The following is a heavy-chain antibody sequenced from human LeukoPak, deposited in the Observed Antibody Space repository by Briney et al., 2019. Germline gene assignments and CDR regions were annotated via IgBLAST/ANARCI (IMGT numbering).Heavy chain of an antibody. V-gene: IGHV4-59*12. CDR2: IYYSGST. Sequence: SETLSLTCTVSGGSISSYYWSWIRQPPGKGLEWIGYIYYSGSTYYNPSLKSRVTISVDTPKNQFSLKLSSVTAADTAVYYCARDFYYDSNWFDPWGQGTLVTVSS. J-gene: IGHJ5*02. CDR3: ARDFYYDSNWFDP. CDR1: GGSISSYY. D-gene: IGHD3-22*01.